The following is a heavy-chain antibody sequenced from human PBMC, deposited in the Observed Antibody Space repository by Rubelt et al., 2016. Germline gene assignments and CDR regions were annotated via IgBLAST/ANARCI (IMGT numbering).Heavy chain of an antibody. V-gene: IGHV4-4*02. CDR2: IYHSGST. CDR3: ARGPPGDYIFDY. CDR1: GGSISSSNW. D-gene: IGHD4-17*01. J-gene: IGHJ4*02. Sequence: QVQLQESGPGLVKPSGTLSLTCAVSGGSISSSNWWSWVRQPPGKGLEWIGEIYHSGSTYYNPSLKSRVTISVDTSKNQFSLKLSSVTAADTAVYYCARGPPGDYIFDYWGQGTLVTVSS.